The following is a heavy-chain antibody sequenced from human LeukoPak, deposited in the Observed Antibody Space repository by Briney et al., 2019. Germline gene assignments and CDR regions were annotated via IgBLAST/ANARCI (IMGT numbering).Heavy chain of an antibody. V-gene: IGHV3-7*01. J-gene: IGHJ4*02. D-gene: IGHD6-13*01. Sequence: GGSLRLSCAVSGFTFSRYWMSWVRQAPGKGLEWVANIKQDGSEKNYVDSVKGRFTISRANARNSLYLQMNSLRAEDTAVYYCARDSSSWYGYWGQGTLVTVSS. CDR2: IKQDGSEK. CDR1: GFTFSRYW. CDR3: ARDSSSWYGY.